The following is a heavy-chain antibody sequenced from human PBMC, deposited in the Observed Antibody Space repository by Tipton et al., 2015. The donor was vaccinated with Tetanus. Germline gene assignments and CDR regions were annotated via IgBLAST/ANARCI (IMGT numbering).Heavy chain of an antibody. CDR3: AKLFGSGTYYNYFDY. J-gene: IGHJ4*02. D-gene: IGHD3-10*01. V-gene: IGHV3-23*01. CDR1: GLTFNNYA. CDR2: ISVSSTT. Sequence: GSLRLSCVVSGLTFNNYAMTWVRQAPGKGLEWVSTISVSSTTYYADSVKGRFTISRDNSKNTLDLQMNSLRAEDTAVYYCAKLFGSGTYYNYFDYWGQGTLVTVSS.